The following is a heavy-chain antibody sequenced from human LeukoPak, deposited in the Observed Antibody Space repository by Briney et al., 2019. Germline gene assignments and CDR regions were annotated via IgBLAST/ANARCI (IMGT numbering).Heavy chain of an antibody. V-gene: IGHV3-30-3*01. CDR1: GFTFSSYA. CDR2: ISYDGSNK. J-gene: IGHJ4*02. Sequence: PGGSLRLSCAASGFTFSSYAMHWVRQAPGKGLEWVAVISYDGSNKYYADSVKGRFTISRDNSKNTLYLQMNSLRAEDTAVYYCARDDRDVAGTGGYFDYWGQGTLVTVSS. D-gene: IGHD6-19*01. CDR3: ARDDRDVAGTGGYFDY.